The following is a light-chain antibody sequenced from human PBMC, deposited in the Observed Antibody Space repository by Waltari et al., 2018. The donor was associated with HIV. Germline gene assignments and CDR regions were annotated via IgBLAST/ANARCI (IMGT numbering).Light chain of an antibody. CDR2: DAS. Sequence: EIVLTQSPATLSLSPGERATLSCRASQSVSSSLAWYQQKPGQAPRLLIYDASDRATGFPARFSGSGSGTDFTLTISSLEPEDFAVYYCQQRSNWPRTFGKGTKVEIK. V-gene: IGKV3-11*01. J-gene: IGKJ1*01. CDR1: QSVSSS. CDR3: QQRSNWPRT.